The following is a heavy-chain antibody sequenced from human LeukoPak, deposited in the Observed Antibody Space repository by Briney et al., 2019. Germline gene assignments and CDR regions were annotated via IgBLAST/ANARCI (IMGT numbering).Heavy chain of an antibody. CDR1: GGSISVYY. CDR3: ARGHTVRGMDV. V-gene: IGHV4-59*01. J-gene: IGHJ6*02. D-gene: IGHD4-17*01. Sequence: SETLSLTCTVSGGSISVYYWNWIRQPPGKGLEWLGYIYGSGATNYNPSLKSRVIISVDKSRDQFSLSLTSVTAADTAMYYCARGHTVRGMDVWGQGTTVTVSS. CDR2: IYGSGAT.